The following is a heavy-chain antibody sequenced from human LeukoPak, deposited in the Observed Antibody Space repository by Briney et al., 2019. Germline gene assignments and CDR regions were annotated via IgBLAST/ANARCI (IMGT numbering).Heavy chain of an antibody. CDR3: AKGRHSVRGLQDAFDI. D-gene: IGHD3-10*01. J-gene: IGHJ3*02. CDR2: ISYDGSNQ. V-gene: IGHV3-30*18. CDR1: GFTFSTYA. Sequence: GGSLRLSCPASGFTFSTYAMHWVRQAPGQGLEWVAVISYDGSNQHYADSVKGRFTISRDNARKTVSLQMNNLRAEDTAVYYCAKGRHSVRGLQDAFDIWGQGTVVTVSS.